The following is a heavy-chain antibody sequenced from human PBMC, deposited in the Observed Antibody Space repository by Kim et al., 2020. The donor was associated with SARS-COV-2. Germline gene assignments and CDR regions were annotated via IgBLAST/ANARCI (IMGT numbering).Heavy chain of an antibody. Sequence: GGSLRLSCAASGFAFSSSWMHWVRQAPGKGLVWVSRMNSDGSTLNYADSVKGRFTISRDNAKNTLYLQMHSLRVEDTAVYYCASAGNYRFDSWGQGTLVT. CDR1: GFAFSSSW. CDR2: MNSDGSTL. CDR3: ASAGNYRFDS. J-gene: IGHJ5*01. D-gene: IGHD1-7*01. V-gene: IGHV3-74*01.